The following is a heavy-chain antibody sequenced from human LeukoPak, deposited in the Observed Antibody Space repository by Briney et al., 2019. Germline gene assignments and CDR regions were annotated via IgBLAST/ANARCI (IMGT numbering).Heavy chain of an antibody. CDR2: IYNSGST. CDR3: ARDYSSSNYYYYYMDV. J-gene: IGHJ6*03. CDR1: GGSISSYY. V-gene: IGHV4-59*01. D-gene: IGHD6-6*01. Sequence: SEXXSLTCTVSGGSISSYYWSWIRQPPGKGLEWIGYIYNSGSTNYNPSLESRVTISVETCKNQGSLKLSSVTAADTAVYYCARDYSSSNYYYYYMDVWGKGTTVTVSS.